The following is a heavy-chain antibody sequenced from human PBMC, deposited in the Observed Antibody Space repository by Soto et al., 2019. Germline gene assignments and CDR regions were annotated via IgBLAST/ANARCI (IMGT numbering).Heavy chain of an antibody. J-gene: IGHJ4*02. CDR1: GFTFSSYA. CDR3: AKDLIVEGYDSSGYALLFDY. Sequence: GGSLRLSCAASGFTFSSYAMSWVRQAPGKGLEWVSAISGSGGSTYYADSVKGRFTISRDNSKNTLYLQMNSLRAEDTAVYYCAKDLIVEGYDSSGYALLFDYWGQGTLVTVSS. D-gene: IGHD3-22*01. V-gene: IGHV3-23*01. CDR2: ISGSGGST.